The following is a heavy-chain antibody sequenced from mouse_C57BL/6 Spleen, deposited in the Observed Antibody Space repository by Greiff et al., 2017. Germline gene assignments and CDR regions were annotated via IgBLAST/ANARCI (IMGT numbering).Heavy chain of an antibody. V-gene: IGHV5-9*01. CDR2: ISGGGGNT. Sequence: EVHLVESGGGLVKPGGSLKLSCAASGFTFSSYTMSWVRQTPEKRLAWVATISGGGGNTYYPDSVKGRFTISRDNAKNTLYLQMSSLRSEDTALYYCARQGYPYDYVWYFDVWGTGTTVTVSS. CDR1: GFTFSSYT. J-gene: IGHJ1*03. D-gene: IGHD2-4*01. CDR3: ARQGYPYDYVWYFDV.